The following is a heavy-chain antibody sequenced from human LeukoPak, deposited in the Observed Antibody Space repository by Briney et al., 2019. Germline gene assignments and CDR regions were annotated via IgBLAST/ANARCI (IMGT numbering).Heavy chain of an antibody. V-gene: IGHV4-39*01. D-gene: IGHD4-11*01. CDR2: MSYVGIT. Sequence: PSETLSLTCTVSGDSISSTTYWWGWIRQSPRKGLEWIGSMSYVGITSYNPSLKSRVTISVDTSKNQFSLMLSSVTAADTAVYYCTRLPLDYSLDHWGQGTPVSVSS. J-gene: IGHJ4*02. CDR3: TRLPLDYSLDH. CDR1: GDSISSTTYW.